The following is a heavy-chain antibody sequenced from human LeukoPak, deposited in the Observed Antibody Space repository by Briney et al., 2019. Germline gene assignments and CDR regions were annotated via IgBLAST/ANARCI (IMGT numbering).Heavy chain of an antibody. V-gene: IGHV3-23*01. CDR2: ISGSGGST. D-gene: IGHD3-22*01. CDR1: GFTFSNYA. J-gene: IGHJ4*02. CDR3: AKENYDSSGYPYYFDY. Sequence: GGSLRLSCAASGFTFSNYAMSWVRQAPGKGLEWVSAISGSGGSTYYADSVKGRFTISRDNSKNTLYLQMNSLRAEDTAVYYCAKENYDSSGYPYYFDYWGQGTLDTVSS.